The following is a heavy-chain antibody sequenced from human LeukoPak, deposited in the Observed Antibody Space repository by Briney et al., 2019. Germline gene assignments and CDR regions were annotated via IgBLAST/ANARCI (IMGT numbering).Heavy chain of an antibody. Sequence: GGSLRLSCAASGFTFRNYVMSWVRQAPGKGLEWVSSIRSSGDDTSSADSVKGRFTIFRDNSKSTLYLQMNSLRAEDTAIYYCAKVRPPPGSGWYGGDDYWGQGTLVTVSP. D-gene: IGHD6-19*01. CDR1: GFTFRNYV. CDR3: AKVRPPPGSGWYGGDDY. V-gene: IGHV3-23*01. J-gene: IGHJ4*02. CDR2: IRSSGDDT.